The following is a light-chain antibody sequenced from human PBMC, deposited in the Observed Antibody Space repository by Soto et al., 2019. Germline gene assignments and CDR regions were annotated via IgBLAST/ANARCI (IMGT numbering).Light chain of an antibody. CDR1: SGDVGGYNY. CDR2: EVS. CDR3: SSYASISTVV. V-gene: IGLV2-14*01. J-gene: IGLJ2*01. Sequence: QSALTQPASVSGSPGQSITISCTGTSGDVGGYNYVSWYQQHPGKAPKLMIYEVSHRPSGVSNRFSGSKSGNTASLTISGLQADDEDDYYCSSYASISTVVFGGGTKLTVL.